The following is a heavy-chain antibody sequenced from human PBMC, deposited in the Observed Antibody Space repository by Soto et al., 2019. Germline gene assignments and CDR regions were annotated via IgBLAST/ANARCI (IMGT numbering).Heavy chain of an antibody. D-gene: IGHD1-26*01. CDR2: TRHDGSNT. CDR3: VRDGVGATTFFGYFDY. Sequence: QVQLVESGGGVVQPGRSLRLSCAASGFTFSGYGMHWVRQAPGKGLEWVAITRHDGSNTYYADSVRGRFTISRDNSKNTLYLQMDSLRAEDTAVYYCVRDGVGATTFFGYFDYWGQGTLVTVSS. V-gene: IGHV3-33*01. J-gene: IGHJ4*02. CDR1: GFTFSGYG.